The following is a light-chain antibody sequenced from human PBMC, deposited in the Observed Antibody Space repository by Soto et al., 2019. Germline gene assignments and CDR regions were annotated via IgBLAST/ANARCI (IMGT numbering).Light chain of an antibody. CDR1: QSVGRH. CDR2: DAS. Sequence: EIVLTQSPATLSLSPGERATLSCRASQSVGRHLAWYQQKPGQAPRLLIYDASNRATGVPARFSGSGSGTDFTLSISSLEPEDFAVYYCQQRNNWHPDTLGGGTKVDIK. CDR3: QQRNNWHPDT. V-gene: IGKV3-11*01. J-gene: IGKJ4*01.